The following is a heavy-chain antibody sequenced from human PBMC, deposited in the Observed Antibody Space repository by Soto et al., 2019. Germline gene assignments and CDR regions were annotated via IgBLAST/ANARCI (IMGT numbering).Heavy chain of an antibody. CDR2: IKQDGSEK. CDR1: GFTFSSYW. V-gene: IGHV3-7*01. Sequence: GSLRLSCAASGFTFSSYWMSWVRQAPGKGLEWVANIKQDGSEKYYVDSVKGRFTISRDNAKNSLYLQMNSLRAEDTAVYYCARDLLTIFSSPSSPDYWGQGTLVTVSS. J-gene: IGHJ4*02. CDR3: ARDLLTIFSSPSSPDY. D-gene: IGHD3-3*01.